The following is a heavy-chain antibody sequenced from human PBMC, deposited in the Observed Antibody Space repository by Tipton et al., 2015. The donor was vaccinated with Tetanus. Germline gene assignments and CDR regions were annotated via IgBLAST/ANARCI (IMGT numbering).Heavy chain of an antibody. V-gene: IGHV1-2*06. Sequence: QLVQSGAEVKKPGASVKVSCKASGYTFTGNYIHWVRQAPGQGLEWLGRINPITGDTNYAQSFQGRVTMTRDTSISTAYMEVTRLTKDDAAFYFCAREVDLAMATFDLWGQGTLVTVSS. CDR1: GYTFTGNY. D-gene: IGHD5-18*01. CDR2: INPITGDT. CDR3: AREVDLAMATFDL. J-gene: IGHJ4*02.